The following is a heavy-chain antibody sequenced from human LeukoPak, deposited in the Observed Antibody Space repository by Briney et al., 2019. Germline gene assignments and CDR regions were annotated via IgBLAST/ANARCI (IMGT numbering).Heavy chain of an antibody. CDR2: IYPGDSDI. D-gene: IGHD3-10*01. V-gene: IGHV5-51*01. J-gene: IGHJ4*02. Sequence: GQSLPCSCKGSGYSFTSYWIGWVRQMPGKGLEWMGIIYPGDSDIRYSPSSQGQVTISADKSISTAYLQWSSLKASDTAMYYCARREVRGVTWYYFDYWGQGTRVPVSP. CDR1: GYSFTSYW. CDR3: ARREVRGVTWYYFDY.